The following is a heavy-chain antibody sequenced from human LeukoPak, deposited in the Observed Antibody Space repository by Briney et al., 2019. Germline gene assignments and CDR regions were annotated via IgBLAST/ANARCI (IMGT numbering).Heavy chain of an antibody. J-gene: IGHJ4*02. CDR2: IFYSGST. V-gene: IGHV4-39*02. D-gene: IGHD3-10*01. CDR1: GGSISTSNYY. Sequence: SETLSLTCTVSGGSISTSNYYWGWIRQPPGKGLEWIGNIFYSGSTYYSPSLRSRVTISLDTSRNQFSLNLSPVTAADTAVYYCARGTKKITMVRGVHFDYWGQGTLVTVSS. CDR3: ARGTKKITMVRGVHFDY.